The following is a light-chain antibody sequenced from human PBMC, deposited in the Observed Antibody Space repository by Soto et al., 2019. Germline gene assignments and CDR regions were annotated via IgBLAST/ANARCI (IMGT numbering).Light chain of an antibody. V-gene: IGKV3-20*01. CDR3: QQYASSPRT. CDR2: DAS. CDR1: QSVSSY. Sequence: GLTKSLATLSLSTGERATLSCMASQSVSSYLAWYQQKPGQAPRLLIYDASNRATGIPDRFSGSGSGTDFTLSIARLEPEDFAVYYCQQYASSPRTFGQGTKVDIK. J-gene: IGKJ1*01.